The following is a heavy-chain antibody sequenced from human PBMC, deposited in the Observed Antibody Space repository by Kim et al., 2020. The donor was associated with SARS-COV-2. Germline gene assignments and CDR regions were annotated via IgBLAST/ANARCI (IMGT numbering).Heavy chain of an antibody. CDR3: ARGVTIFGVVIDWFYP. Sequence: GGSLRLSCAASGFTFSDYDMSWIRQAPGKGLEWVSHISSSSSYTNYADSVKGRFTISRDNAKNSLYLQMNSLRAEDTAVYYCARGVTIFGVVIDWFYPWGQGTLVTVSS. V-gene: IGHV3-11*05. CDR2: ISSSSSYT. CDR1: GFTFSDYD. J-gene: IGHJ5*02. D-gene: IGHD3-3*01.